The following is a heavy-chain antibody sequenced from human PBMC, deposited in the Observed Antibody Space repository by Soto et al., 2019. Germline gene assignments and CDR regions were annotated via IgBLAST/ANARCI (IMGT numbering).Heavy chain of an antibody. J-gene: IGHJ6*02. CDR2: IDASGNT. CDR3: ARYSYNSFQTEGMDV. D-gene: IGHD1-20*01. V-gene: IGHV4-4*07. CDR1: VDSITTYY. Sequence: SETLSLTCTVSVDSITTYYWSWIRQPAGKGLEWIGRIDASGNTNYNPSLNSRVTMSIDTSKKQFSLKLTSVTAADTASYYCARYSYNSFQTEGMDVWGQGTTVTVSS.